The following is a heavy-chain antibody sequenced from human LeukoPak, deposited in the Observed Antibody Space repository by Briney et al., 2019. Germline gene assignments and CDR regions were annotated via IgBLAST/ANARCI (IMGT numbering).Heavy chain of an antibody. CDR2: IYYSGST. D-gene: IGHD3-10*01. Sequence: SETLSLTCTVSGGSITSFHWSRIRQPPGKGLEWIGYIYYSGSTKYNPSLKSRVTISVDTSKNQFSLKLSSVTAADTAVYYCARGQLGSGMDDPWGQGTLVTVSS. J-gene: IGHJ5*02. CDR3: ARGQLGSGMDDP. CDR1: GGSITSFH. V-gene: IGHV4-59*01.